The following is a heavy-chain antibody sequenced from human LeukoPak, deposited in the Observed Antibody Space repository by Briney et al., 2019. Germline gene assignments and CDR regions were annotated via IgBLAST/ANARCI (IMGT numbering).Heavy chain of an antibody. V-gene: IGHV3-23*01. CDR3: AKTSISGGYFDY. Sequence: GGSLRLSCTVSGFTFSSYAMNWGRQAPRQGLGLVSAISGSGGSRYYADSVRGRFTISRDNSKNTLYLQMSSLRAEDTAVYYCAKTSISGGYFDYWGRGTLVTVSS. D-gene: IGHD3-10*01. J-gene: IGHJ4*02. CDR2: ISGSGGSR. CDR1: GFTFSSYA.